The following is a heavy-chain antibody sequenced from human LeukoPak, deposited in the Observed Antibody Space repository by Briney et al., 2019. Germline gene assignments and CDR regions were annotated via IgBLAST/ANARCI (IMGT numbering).Heavy chain of an antibody. D-gene: IGHD2-15*01. CDR2: MNPNSDNT. CDR3: ARGIRRGYSWFDP. V-gene: IGHV1-8*01. CDR1: GYTFTTYD. Sequence: ASVKVSCKASGYTFTTYDINWVRQATGQGLEWMGWMNPNSDNTGYAQKFQGRVTMTTNTSISTAYMELSSLRSEDTAIYYCARGIRRGYSWFDPWGQGTLVTVSS. J-gene: IGHJ5*02.